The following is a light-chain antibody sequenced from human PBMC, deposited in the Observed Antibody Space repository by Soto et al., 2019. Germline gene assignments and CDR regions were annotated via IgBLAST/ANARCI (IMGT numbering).Light chain of an antibody. CDR3: GSWDNILRAYV. J-gene: IGLJ1*01. CDR2: DNV. CDR1: GSNLGRNY. Sequence: QSVLTQPPSVSATPGQKVTISCSGSGSNLGRNYVSWYQRLPGTAPKLLIYDNVYRFSGIPDRFSASKSGTSATLGITGLQTGDEGDYYCGSWDNILRAYVFGTGTKVTVL. V-gene: IGLV1-51*01.